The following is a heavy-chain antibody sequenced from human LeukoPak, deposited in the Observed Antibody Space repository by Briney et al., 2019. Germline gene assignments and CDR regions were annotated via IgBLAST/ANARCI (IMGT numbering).Heavy chain of an antibody. CDR1: GYTFTSYG. CDR3: ARVYSSSWYGSRSPRFDP. J-gene: IGHJ5*02. V-gene: IGHV1-18*01. D-gene: IGHD6-13*01. CDR2: ISAYNGNT. Sequence: ASVKVSCKASGYTFTSYGISWVRQAPGQGLEWMGWISAYNGNTNYAQKLQGRVTMTTDTSTSTAYMELRSLRSDDTAVYYCARVYSSSWYGSRSPRFDPWGQGTLVTVSS.